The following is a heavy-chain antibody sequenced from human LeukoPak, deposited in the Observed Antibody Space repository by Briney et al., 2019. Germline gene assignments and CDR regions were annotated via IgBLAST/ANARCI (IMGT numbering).Heavy chain of an antibody. V-gene: IGHV1-2*02. J-gene: IGHJ4*02. CDR1: GYTFTGYY. Sequence: GASVKVTCKASGYTFTGYYMHWVRQAPGQGLEWMGWINPNSGGTNYAQKFQGRVTMTRDTSISTAYMELSRLGSDDTAVYYCASGIDYYDSSGYPWGWGQGTLVTVSS. D-gene: IGHD3-22*01. CDR3: ASGIDYYDSSGYPWG. CDR2: INPNSGGT.